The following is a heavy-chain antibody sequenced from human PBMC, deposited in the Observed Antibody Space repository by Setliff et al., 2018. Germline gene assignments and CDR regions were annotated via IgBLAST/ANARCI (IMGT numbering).Heavy chain of an antibody. CDR1: GGSVSSGSYY. V-gene: IGHV4-39*01. J-gene: IGHJ5*02. Sequence: PSETLSLTCTVSGGSVSSGSYYWSWIRQPPGKGLEWIGSICHSGSTHYNPSLKSRVTISVDTSKNEFSLKVSSVTAADTAVYYCARQAHDLKGGTTLFYWFDPWGQGTLVTVSS. CDR3: ARQAHDLKGGTTLFYWFDP. D-gene: IGHD1-26*01. CDR2: ICHSGST.